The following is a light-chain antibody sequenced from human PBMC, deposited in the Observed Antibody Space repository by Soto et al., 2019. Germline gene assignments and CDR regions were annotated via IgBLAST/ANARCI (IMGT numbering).Light chain of an antibody. J-gene: IGLJ3*02. V-gene: IGLV1-40*01. CDR1: SSNIGAGYD. CDR3: QSYDSSLKNSV. Sequence: QAVLTQPPSVSGAPGQRVTISCIGSSSNIGAGYDVHWYQQLPGTAPKLLIYANTNRPSGVPERFSGSKSGTSASLAISGLQAEDEANYYCQSYDSSLKNSVFGGGTKLTVL. CDR2: ANT.